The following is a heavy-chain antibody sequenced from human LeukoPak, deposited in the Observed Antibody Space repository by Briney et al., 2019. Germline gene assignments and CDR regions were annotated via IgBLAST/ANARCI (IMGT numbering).Heavy chain of an antibody. V-gene: IGHV3-23*01. Sequence: PGGSLRLSCAASGFTFSNYAMSWVRQAPGKGLEWVSGISGSGANSYYADSVKGRFTISRDNSKNTLYLQMNSLRGDDTAVCHCARALSQQLIRYSQDWGQGTLVTVSS. CDR3: ARALSQQLIRYSQD. CDR2: ISGSGANS. CDR1: GFTFSNYA. J-gene: IGHJ1*01. D-gene: IGHD1-1*01.